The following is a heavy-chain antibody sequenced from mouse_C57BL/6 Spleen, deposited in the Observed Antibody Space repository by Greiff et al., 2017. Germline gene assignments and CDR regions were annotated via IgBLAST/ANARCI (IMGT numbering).Heavy chain of an antibody. D-gene: IGHD1-1*01. CDR2: ISSGGDYT. V-gene: IGHV5-9-1*02. CDR3: TRGGSRGLYAMDY. CDR1: GFTFSSYA. Sequence: DVHLVESGEGLVKPGGSLKLSCAASGFTFSSYAMSWVRQTPEKRLEWVAYISSGGDYTYYADTVKGRFTISRDNARNTLYLQMSSLKSEDTAMYYCTRGGSRGLYAMDYWGQGTSVTVSS. J-gene: IGHJ4*01.